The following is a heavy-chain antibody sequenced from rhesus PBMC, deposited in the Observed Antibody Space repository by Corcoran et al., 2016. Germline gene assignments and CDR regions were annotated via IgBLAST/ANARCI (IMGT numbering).Heavy chain of an antibody. J-gene: IGHJ2*01. CDR3: ATVGTGTDGYFDV. CDR2: VDPEDGEA. Sequence: EVQLVQSGAEVKKPVAPVKISCKAYGYTFHDSYLTLLRQAPGKGLEWMGRVDPEDGEAIHAQKFLDRVTITADTSTDTAYMELSSLRSEDTAVYYCATVGTGTDGYFDVWGPGTPITISS. V-gene: IGHV1-111*02. CDR1: GYTFHDSY. D-gene: IGHD1-26*01.